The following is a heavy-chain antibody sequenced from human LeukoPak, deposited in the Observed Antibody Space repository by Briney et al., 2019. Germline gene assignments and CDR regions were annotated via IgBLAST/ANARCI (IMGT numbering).Heavy chain of an antibody. CDR1: GGTFSSYA. Sequence: SVKVSCKASGGTFSSYAISWVRQAPGQGLEWMGGIIPIFGTANYAQKFQGRVTITADESTSTAYMELSSLRSEDTAVYYCARVRDSSGEGHAFDIWGQGTMVTVSS. CDR3: ARVRDSSGEGHAFDI. CDR2: IIPIFGTA. V-gene: IGHV1-69*13. J-gene: IGHJ3*02. D-gene: IGHD3-22*01.